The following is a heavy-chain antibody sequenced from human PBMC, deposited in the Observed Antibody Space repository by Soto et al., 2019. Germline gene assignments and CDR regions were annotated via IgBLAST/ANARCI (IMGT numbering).Heavy chain of an antibody. Sequence: SGFTFSSYWMSWVRQAPGKGLEWVANIKPDGSNKYYADSVKGRFTISRDNSKNTLYLQMNSLRAEDTAVYYCAPWFGAFDYWGQGTLVTVSS. CDR1: GFTFSSYW. J-gene: IGHJ4*02. CDR3: APWFGAFDY. D-gene: IGHD3-10*01. V-gene: IGHV3-7*01. CDR2: IKPDGSNK.